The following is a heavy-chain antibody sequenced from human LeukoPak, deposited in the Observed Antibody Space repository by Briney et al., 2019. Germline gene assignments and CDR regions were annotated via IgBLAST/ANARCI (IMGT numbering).Heavy chain of an antibody. CDR3: AGNRWLQRYYFDY. J-gene: IGHJ4*02. V-gene: IGHV3-30-3*01. CDR2: ISYDRSNK. CDR1: GFTFSSYA. D-gene: IGHD5-24*01. Sequence: GGSLRLSCAASGFTFSSYAMHWVRQAPGKGLEWVAVISYDRSNKYYADSVKGRFTISRDNSKNTLYLQMNSLRAEDTAVYYCAGNRWLQRYYFDYWGQGTLVTVSS.